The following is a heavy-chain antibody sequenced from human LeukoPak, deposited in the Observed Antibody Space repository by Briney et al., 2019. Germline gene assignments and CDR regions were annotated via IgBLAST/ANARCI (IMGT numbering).Heavy chain of an antibody. CDR3: ARDRDTRDGYNLPDY. V-gene: IGHV3-30*04. CDR1: GFTFSSYA. J-gene: IGHJ4*02. D-gene: IGHD5-24*01. CDR2: ISYDGSNK. Sequence: GGSLRLSCAASGFTFSSYAMHWVRQAPGKGLEWVAVISYDGSNKYYADSVKGRFTISRDNSKNTLYLQMNSLRAEDTAVYYSARDRDTRDGYNLPDYWGQGTLVTVSS.